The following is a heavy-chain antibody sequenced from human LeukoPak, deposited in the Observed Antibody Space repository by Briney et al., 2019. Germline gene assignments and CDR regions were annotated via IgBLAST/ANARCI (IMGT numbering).Heavy chain of an antibody. D-gene: IGHD3-16*01. CDR3: SSQISRGGN. Sequence: GGSLRLSCAASVFSFSTYWMHWVRQVPGKGPEWVSHITPDGSSTNYADSVKGRFTISRDNAKNTLYLQMNSLRAEDTAVYYCSSQISRGGNWGQGTLVTVSS. CDR1: VFSFSTYW. V-gene: IGHV3-74*01. CDR2: ITPDGSST. J-gene: IGHJ4*02.